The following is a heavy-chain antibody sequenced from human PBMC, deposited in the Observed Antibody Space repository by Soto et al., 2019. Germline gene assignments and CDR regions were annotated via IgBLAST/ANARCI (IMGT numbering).Heavy chain of an antibody. V-gene: IGHV3-30*03. CDR1: GFTFSSYG. Sequence: GGSLRLSCAASGFTFSSYGMHWVRQAPGKGLEWVAVISYDGSNKYYADSVKGRFTISRDNSKNTLNLQMNALRVEDTAVYYCARGPHVGISTSWGQGTLV. CDR3: ARGPHVGISTS. J-gene: IGHJ4*02. D-gene: IGHD2-2*01. CDR2: ISYDGSNK.